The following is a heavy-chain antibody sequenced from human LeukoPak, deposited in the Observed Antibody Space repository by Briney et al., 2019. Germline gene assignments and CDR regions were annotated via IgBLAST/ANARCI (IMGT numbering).Heavy chain of an antibody. CDR2: IIPIFCTA. D-gene: IGHD6-6*01. Sequence: MGGIIPIFCTANYAQKFQGRVTITADESTSTAYMELSSLRSEDTAVYYCARAEYSSSSDYWGQGTLVTVSS. V-gene: IGHV1-69*01. J-gene: IGHJ4*02. CDR3: ARAEYSSSSDY.